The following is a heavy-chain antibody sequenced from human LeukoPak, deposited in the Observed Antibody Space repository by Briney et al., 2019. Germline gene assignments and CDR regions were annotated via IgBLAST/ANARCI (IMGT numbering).Heavy chain of an antibody. CDR2: INAGNGNT. J-gene: IGHJ4*02. Sequence: ASVKVSCKASGYTFTSYAMHWVRQAPGQRLEWMGWINAGNGNTNYAQKLQGRVTMTTDTSTSTAYMELRSLRSDDTAVYYCARDRLHPRQLEDTWGFDYWGQGTLVTVSS. CDR1: GYTFTSYA. D-gene: IGHD6-6*01. V-gene: IGHV1-3*01. CDR3: ARDRLHPRQLEDTWGFDY.